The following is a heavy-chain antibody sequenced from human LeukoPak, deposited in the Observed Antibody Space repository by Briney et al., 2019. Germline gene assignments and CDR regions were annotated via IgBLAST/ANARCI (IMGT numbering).Heavy chain of an antibody. D-gene: IGHD3-10*02. Sequence: GESLKISCKGSGYSFTSYWIGWVRQMPGKGLEWMGTIYPGDSDTRYSPSFQGQVTISADKSISTAYLQWSSLKASDTATYYCARHVREQWPYYYYMDVWGKGTTVTVSS. V-gene: IGHV5-51*01. J-gene: IGHJ6*03. CDR1: GYSFTSYW. CDR2: IYPGDSDT. CDR3: ARHVREQWPYYYYMDV.